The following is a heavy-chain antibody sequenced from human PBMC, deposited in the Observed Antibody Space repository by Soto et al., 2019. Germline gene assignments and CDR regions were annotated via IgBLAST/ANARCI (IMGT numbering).Heavy chain of an antibody. CDR1: GGSISSSSYY. CDR2: IYYSGST. J-gene: IGHJ3*02. Sequence: SETLSLTCTVSGGSISSSSYYWGWIRQPPGKGLEWIGSIYYSGSTYYNPSLKSRVTISVDTSKNQFSLKLSSVTAADTAVYYCARMQWLDDAFDIWGQGTMVTVSS. D-gene: IGHD6-19*01. CDR3: ARMQWLDDAFDI. V-gene: IGHV4-39*01.